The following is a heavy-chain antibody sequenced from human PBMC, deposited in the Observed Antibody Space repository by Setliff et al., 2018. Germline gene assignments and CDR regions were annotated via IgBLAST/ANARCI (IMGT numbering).Heavy chain of an antibody. Sequence: SETLSLTCKVSGDSIIGYYWSWIRQSPGKGLDWIGYASSSGSPNYSPSFKSRVTMSIDTSKNQFSLKLSSVTASDTAVYYCARLYHKENSADFRRAPFDVWGQGIMVTVSS. D-gene: IGHD2-21*01. CDR3: ARLYHKENSADFRRAPFDV. V-gene: IGHV4-59*01. CDR1: GDSIIGYY. J-gene: IGHJ3*01. CDR2: ASSSGSP.